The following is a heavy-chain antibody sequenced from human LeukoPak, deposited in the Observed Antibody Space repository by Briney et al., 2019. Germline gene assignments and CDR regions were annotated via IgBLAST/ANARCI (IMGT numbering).Heavy chain of an antibody. D-gene: IGHD1-20*01. Sequence: ASVKVSFKESGYTFTSYFMHWVRQAPGQGLEWMGIINPSGGSTSYAQKFQGRDTMTRDTSTSTVHMELSSLRSEDTAVYYCARDTSVTGTAGYFDYWGQGTLVTVSS. CDR2: INPSGGST. V-gene: IGHV1-46*01. CDR3: ARDTSVTGTAGYFDY. CDR1: GYTFTSYF. J-gene: IGHJ4*02.